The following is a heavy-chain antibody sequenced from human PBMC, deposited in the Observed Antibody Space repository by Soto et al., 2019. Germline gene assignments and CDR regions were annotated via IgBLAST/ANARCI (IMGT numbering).Heavy chain of an antibody. J-gene: IGHJ6*02. D-gene: IGHD3-16*01. CDR3: IWPQDFFSGKGV. V-gene: IGHV3-15*07. CDR1: GFSFSPAW. CDR2: IKSKGGGGTA. Sequence: EVQLVESGGGLVTPGGSLTLSCAASGFSFSPAWMNWVRQAPGKGLEWVGLIKSKGGGGTADYAAPVKGRFIISRDDSKNTIYLQMNRPKPQGKALYLRIWPQDFFSGKGVWGQGTTVTVSS.